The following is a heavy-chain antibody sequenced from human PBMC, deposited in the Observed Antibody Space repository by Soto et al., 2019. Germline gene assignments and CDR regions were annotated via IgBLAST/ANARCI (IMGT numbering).Heavy chain of an antibody. CDR3: ARAPMARYLAWYFDH. CDR2: ISGTGGTT. CDR1: GFTFRSHA. D-gene: IGHD3-9*01. Sequence: ESGGGLVQPGGSLRLSCVGNGFTFRSHALTWVLQSPGKGLEWVAGISGTGGTTYYGDCMRGLFTSSRDNSKETLNLQMDSLRPEDTAISFCARAPMARYLAWYFDHWGQGSLVIVTS. V-gene: IGHV3-23*01. J-gene: IGHJ4*02.